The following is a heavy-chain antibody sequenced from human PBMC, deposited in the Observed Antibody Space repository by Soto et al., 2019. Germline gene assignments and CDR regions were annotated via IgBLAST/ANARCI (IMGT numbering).Heavy chain of an antibody. CDR3: ARPKDYDDCLDL. Sequence: ASVKVSCKASGYTFTSYDINWVRQATGQGLEWMGWMNPNSGNTGYAQKFQGRVTMTRNTSISTAYMELSSLRSEDTAVYYCARPKDYDDCLDLWGQGTLVTVSS. D-gene: IGHD3-22*01. CDR2: MNPNSGNT. CDR1: GYTFTSYD. J-gene: IGHJ4*02. V-gene: IGHV1-8*01.